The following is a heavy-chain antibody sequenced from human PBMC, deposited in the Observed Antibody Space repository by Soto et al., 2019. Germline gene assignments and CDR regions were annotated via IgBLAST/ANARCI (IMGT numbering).Heavy chain of an antibody. J-gene: IGHJ4*02. CDR1: GFTFSGYY. D-gene: IGHD1-7*01. CDR3: ARDRVTGTTEGFFDY. V-gene: IGHV3-11*01. Sequence: GGSLRLSCAASGFTFSGYYMSLIRQAPGKGLEWVSYISSSGSTIYYADSVKGRFTISRDNAKNSLYLQMNSLRAEDTAVYYCARDRVTGTTEGFFDYWGQGTLVTVSS. CDR2: ISSSGSTI.